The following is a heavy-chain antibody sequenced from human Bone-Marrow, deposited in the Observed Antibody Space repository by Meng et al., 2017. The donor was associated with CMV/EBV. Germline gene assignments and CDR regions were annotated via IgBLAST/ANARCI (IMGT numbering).Heavy chain of an antibody. J-gene: IGHJ6*02. CDR1: GLVVTHNF. D-gene: IGHD1-1*01. CDR3: ATETTNSDGMNV. Sequence: GGSLRLSCAASGLVVTHNFMAWVRQAPGKGLEWVSLIYSGGSTYYADAVKGRFTVSKDDSKNTVFLQMNSLRPEDTAKYYCATETTNSDGMNVWGQGTTVTVSS. CDR2: IYSGGST. V-gene: IGHV3-53*05.